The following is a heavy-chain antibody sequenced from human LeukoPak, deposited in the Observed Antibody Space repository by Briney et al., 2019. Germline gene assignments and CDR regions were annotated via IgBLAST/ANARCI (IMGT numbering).Heavy chain of an antibody. CDR2: MNPNSGNT. CDR1: GYTFPTYD. CDR3: ARDGDISMVRGRPGFIDY. J-gene: IGHJ4*02. D-gene: IGHD3-10*01. Sequence: ASVKVSCKASGYTFPTYDINWVRQATGQGLEWMGYMNPNSGNTDYAQKFQGRVTITTNTSISTAYMELSSLRSEDTAVYYCARDGDISMVRGRPGFIDYWGQGTLVTVSS. V-gene: IGHV1-8*03.